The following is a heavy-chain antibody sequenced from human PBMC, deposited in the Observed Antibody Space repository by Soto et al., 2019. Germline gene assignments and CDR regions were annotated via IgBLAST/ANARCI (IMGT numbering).Heavy chain of an antibody. CDR1: GFTFSSYA. CDR2: ISGSGGST. J-gene: IGHJ1*01. CDR3: AKDEIAAARTPLLYFQH. Sequence: EVQLLESGGGLVQPGGSLRLSCAASGFTFSSYAMSWVRQAPGKGLEWVSAISGSGGSTYYADSVKGRFTISRDNSKNTLYLQMNSLRAEDTAVYYCAKDEIAAARTPLLYFQHWGQGTLVTVSS. V-gene: IGHV3-23*01. D-gene: IGHD6-13*01.